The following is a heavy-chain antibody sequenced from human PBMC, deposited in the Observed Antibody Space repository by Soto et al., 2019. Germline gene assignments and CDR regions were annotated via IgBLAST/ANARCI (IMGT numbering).Heavy chain of an antibody. CDR2: TYYRSRWYN. D-gene: IGHD1-7*01. CDR1: GDSVSSNSAA. V-gene: IGHV6-1*01. J-gene: IGHJ6*03. Sequence: SQTLSLTCAISGDSVSSNSAAWNWIRLSPSRGLEWLARTYYRSRWYNDYAVSVRSRITVNPDTSKNLFSLQLTSVTPEDTAVYYCAGTTSHQWYYMDVWGKGTTVTVSS. CDR3: AGTTSHQWYYMDV.